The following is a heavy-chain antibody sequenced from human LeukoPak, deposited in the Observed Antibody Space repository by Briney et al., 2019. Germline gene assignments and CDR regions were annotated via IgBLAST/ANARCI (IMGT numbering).Heavy chain of an antibody. CDR3: ARDPRTVAAAPSGGY. V-gene: IGHV3-48*01. D-gene: IGHD6-13*01. Sequence: PSETLSLTCTVSGGSISSYYWSWVRQAPGKGLEWVSYISSSSSTIYYADSVKGRFTISRDNAKNSLYLQMNSLRAEDTAVYYCARDPRTVAAAPSGGYWGQGTLVTVSS. CDR1: GGSISSYY. CDR2: ISSSSSTI. J-gene: IGHJ4*02.